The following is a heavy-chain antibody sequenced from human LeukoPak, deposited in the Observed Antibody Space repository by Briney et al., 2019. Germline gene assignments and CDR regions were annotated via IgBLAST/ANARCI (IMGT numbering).Heavy chain of an antibody. V-gene: IGHV4-38-2*01. CDR3: ARGRTTPVYNWFDP. CDR1: GYSISSGYY. D-gene: IGHD2-2*01. CDR2: IYHSGST. J-gene: IGHJ5*02. Sequence: SETLSLTCAVSGYSISSGYYWGWIRQPPGKGLEWIGCIYHSGSTYYNPSLKSRVTISVDASKNQFSLKLSSVTAADTAVYYCARGRTTPVYNWFDPWGQGTPVTVSS.